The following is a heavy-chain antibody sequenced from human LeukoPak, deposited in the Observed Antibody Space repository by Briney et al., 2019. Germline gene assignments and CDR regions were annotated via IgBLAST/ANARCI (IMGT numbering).Heavy chain of an antibody. CDR3: AKRDGRYFDS. D-gene: IGHD5-24*01. J-gene: IGHJ4*02. Sequence: GGYLRLSCAASGFIFATSGMHWVRQAPGKGLEWLGSSAQHADSVKGRFTISRDNSNNTLFLQMNSLRAEDTAVYFCAKRDGRYFDSWGQGTLVTVSS. CDR1: GFIFATSG. V-gene: IGHV3-23*01. CDR2: SSA.